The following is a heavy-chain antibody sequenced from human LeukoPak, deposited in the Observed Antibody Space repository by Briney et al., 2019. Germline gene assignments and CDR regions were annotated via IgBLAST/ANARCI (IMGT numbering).Heavy chain of an antibody. V-gene: IGHV3-23*01. J-gene: IGHJ4*02. CDR1: GFTFSSYA. CDR2: ISGSGGST. D-gene: IGHD3-16*02. CDR3: AKNYDYVWGSYRLGYYFDY. Sequence: GGSLRLSCAASGFTFSSYAMSWVRQAPGKGLEWVSAISGSGGSTYYADSVKGRFTISRDNSKNTLYLQMNSLRAEDTAVYYCAKNYDYVWGSYRLGYYFDYWGQGTLVTVSS.